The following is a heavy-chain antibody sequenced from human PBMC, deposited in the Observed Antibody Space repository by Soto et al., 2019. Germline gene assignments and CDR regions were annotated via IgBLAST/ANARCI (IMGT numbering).Heavy chain of an antibody. CDR2: IIPIFGTA. CDR3: ARELRVPAALNPNYYYGMDV. CDR1: GGTFSSYA. V-gene: IGHV1-69*13. Sequence: ASVKVSCKASGGTFSSYAISWVRQAPGQGLEWMGEIIPIFGTANYAQKFQGRVTITADESTSTAYMELSSLRSEDTAVYYCARELRVPAALNPNYYYGMDVWGQGTTVTVSS. D-gene: IGHD2-2*01. J-gene: IGHJ6*02.